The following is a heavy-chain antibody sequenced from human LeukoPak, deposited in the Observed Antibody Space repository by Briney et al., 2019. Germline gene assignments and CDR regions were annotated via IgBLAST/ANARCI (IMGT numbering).Heavy chain of an antibody. CDR3: ARVYSSGWYGYAFDI. V-gene: IGHV1-46*01. D-gene: IGHD6-19*01. Sequence: ASVKVSCKASGYTFTSYYMHWVRQAPGQGLEWMGIINPSGGSTSYAQKFQGRVTMTTDTSISTAYMELSRLRSDDTAVYYCARVYSSGWYGYAFDIWGQGTMVTVSS. CDR1: GYTFTSYY. CDR2: INPSGGST. J-gene: IGHJ3*02.